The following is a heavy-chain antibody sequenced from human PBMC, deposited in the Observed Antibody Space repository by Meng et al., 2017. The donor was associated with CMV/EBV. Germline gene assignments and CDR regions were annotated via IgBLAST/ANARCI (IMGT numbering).Heavy chain of an antibody. CDR3: VRDLVGNRDS. CDR1: GFTFMDYW. J-gene: IGHJ5*01. V-gene: IGHV3-74*03. Sequence: EVQLVASGGGLVRPGGSLRLSCADSGFTFMDYWMHCVRQAPGEGPVWVSRIDTDGTVTSYAESVRGRFTISRDNSKNTLYLQMNDLRAGDSGVYYCVRDLVGNRDSWGHGTLVTVSS. CDR2: IDTDGTVT. D-gene: IGHD1-14*01.